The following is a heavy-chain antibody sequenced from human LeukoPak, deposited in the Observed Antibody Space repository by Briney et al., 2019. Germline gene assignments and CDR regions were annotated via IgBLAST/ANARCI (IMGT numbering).Heavy chain of an antibody. Sequence: SETLSLTCTVSGGSISSYYWGWIRQPPGKALEWIGYIYYSGNTNYNPSLKSRVTISVDTSKNQFSLKLSSVTAADTAVYYCARGSSSGYYSVGFDYWGQGTLVTVSS. D-gene: IGHD3-22*01. V-gene: IGHV4-59*12. CDR3: ARGSSSGYYSVGFDY. J-gene: IGHJ4*02. CDR2: IYYSGNT. CDR1: GGSISSYY.